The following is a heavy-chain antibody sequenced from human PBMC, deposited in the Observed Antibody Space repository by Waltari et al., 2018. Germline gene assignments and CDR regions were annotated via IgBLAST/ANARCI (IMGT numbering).Heavy chain of an antibody. CDR2: ITNYTGNT. J-gene: IGHJ2*01. CDR3: TRPRGPGPRGPGGLYWYFDL. D-gene: IGHD3-10*01. CDR1: GYMFSNYG. Sequence: QVQLVQSGAEVKRPGASVKVSCKASGYMFSNYGIGWVRQAPGQGLEWMGWITNYTGNTNLAQKCQGRVTMTADTSTNTAYMELTSLRSDDTAVYYCTRPRGPGPRGPGGLYWYFDLWGRGTLVTVSS. V-gene: IGHV1-18*01.